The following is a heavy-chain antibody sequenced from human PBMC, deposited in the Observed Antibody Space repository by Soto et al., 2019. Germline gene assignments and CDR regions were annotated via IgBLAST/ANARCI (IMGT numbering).Heavy chain of an antibody. CDR1: GFTFSSYG. D-gene: IGHD2-8*01. V-gene: IGHV3-30*18. J-gene: IGHJ4*02. CDR2: ISYDGSNK. Sequence: QVQLVESGGGVVQPGRSLRLSCAASGFTFSSYGMHWVRQAPGKGLEWVAVISYDGSNKYYADSVKGRFTISRDNSKNTLYLQMNSLRAEDTAVYYCAKDLGYCTNGVCSYFDYWGQGTLVTVSS. CDR3: AKDLGYCTNGVCSYFDY.